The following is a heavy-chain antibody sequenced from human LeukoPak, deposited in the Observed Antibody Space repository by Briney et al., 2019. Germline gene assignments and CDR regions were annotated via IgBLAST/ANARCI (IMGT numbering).Heavy chain of an antibody. J-gene: IGHJ4*02. CDR2: ISWNSGSI. D-gene: IGHD4-23*01. V-gene: IGHV3-9*01. CDR1: GFTFDDYA. Sequence: PGGSLRLSCAASGFTFDDYAMHWVRQAPGKGLEWVSGISWNSGSIGYADSVKGRFTISRDNAKNSLYLQMNSLRAEDTALYYCAKRQDYGGNSPFDYWGQGTLVTVSS. CDR3: AKRQDYGGNSPFDY.